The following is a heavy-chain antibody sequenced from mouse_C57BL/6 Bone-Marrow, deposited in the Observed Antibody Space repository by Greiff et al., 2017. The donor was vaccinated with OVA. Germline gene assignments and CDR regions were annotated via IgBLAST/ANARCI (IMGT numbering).Heavy chain of an antibody. Sequence: QVQLQQSGAELVKPGASVKMSCKASGYTFTTYPIEWMQQNHGKSLEWIGNFNPYNDDTKYNEKLKGKATLPVEKSTSKVYLELSLLTSDDSAVYYCARGNDSDALYYAMDYWGQGTSVTVSS. D-gene: IGHD2-4*01. CDR2: FNPYNDDT. J-gene: IGHJ4*01. V-gene: IGHV1-47*01. CDR1: GYTFTTYP. CDR3: ARGNDSDALYYAMDY.